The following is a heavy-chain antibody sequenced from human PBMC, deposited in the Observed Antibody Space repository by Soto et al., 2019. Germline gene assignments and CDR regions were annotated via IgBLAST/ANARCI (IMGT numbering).Heavy chain of an antibody. Sequence: SVKVSCKASGGTFSSYAISWVRQAPGQGLEWMGGIIPIFGTANYAQKFQGRVTITADESTSTAYMQLSSLRSEDTAVYYCARVVGATTAVAFDIWGQGTMVTVSS. D-gene: IGHD1-26*01. CDR3: ARVVGATTAVAFDI. CDR1: GGTFSSYA. CDR2: IIPIFGTA. V-gene: IGHV1-69*13. J-gene: IGHJ3*02.